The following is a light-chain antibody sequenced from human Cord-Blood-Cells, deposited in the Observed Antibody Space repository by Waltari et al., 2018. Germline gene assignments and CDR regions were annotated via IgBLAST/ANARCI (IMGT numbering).Light chain of an antibody. J-gene: IGKJ1*01. CDR2: DAS. CDR1: PSISSW. V-gene: IGKV1-5*01. CDR3: QQYNSYST. Sequence: DIQMTQSPSPLSASVGDKVTITCRASPSISSWLAWYQQKPGKAPKLLIYDASSLESGVPSRFSGSGSGTEFTLTISSLQPDDFATYYCQQYNSYSTFGQGTKVEIK.